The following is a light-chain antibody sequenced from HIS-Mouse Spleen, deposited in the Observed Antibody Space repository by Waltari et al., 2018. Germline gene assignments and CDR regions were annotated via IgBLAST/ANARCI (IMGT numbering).Light chain of an antibody. CDR2: AAS. CDR3: QQLNSYPPT. J-gene: IGKJ1*01. V-gene: IGKV1-9*01. CDR1: QGISSY. Sequence: DLQLTQSPSFLSASVGDRVTLTSRASQGISSYLAWYQQKPGKAPKLLIYAASTLQSGVPSRFSGSGSGTEFTLTISSLQPEDFATHYCQQLNSYPPTFGQGTKVEIK.